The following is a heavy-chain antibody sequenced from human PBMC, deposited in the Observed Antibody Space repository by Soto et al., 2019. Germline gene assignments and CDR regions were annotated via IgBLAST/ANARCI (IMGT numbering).Heavy chain of an antibody. D-gene: IGHD3-9*01. CDR2: INDRGSI. J-gene: IGHJ2*01. CDR1: GGSFSGYY. Sequence: QVQLQQWGAGPLRPLETLSLTCGVSGGSFSGYYWAWIRQSPGKGLEWIGEINDRGSINYNPSLKSRLSISVDTSKNHYSHKLRSLTAADTAVYYCARESHDILTGPPWVWYFDLWGRGTLVTVSS. V-gene: IGHV4-34*01. CDR3: ARESHDILTGPPWVWYFDL.